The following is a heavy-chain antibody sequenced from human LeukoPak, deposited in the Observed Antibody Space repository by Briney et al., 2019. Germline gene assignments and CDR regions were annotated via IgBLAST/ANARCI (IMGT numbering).Heavy chain of an antibody. V-gene: IGHV4-39*01. D-gene: IGHD5-18*01. CDR3: ASLTAMVRGPFDY. CDR2: IYYSGST. Sequence: SSETLSLTCTVSGGSISSSSYYWGWIRQPPGKGLEWIGSIYYSGSTYYNPSLKSRVTISVDTSKNQFSLKLSSVTAADTAVYYCASLTAMVRGPFDYWGQGTLVTVSS. J-gene: IGHJ4*02. CDR1: GGSISSSSYY.